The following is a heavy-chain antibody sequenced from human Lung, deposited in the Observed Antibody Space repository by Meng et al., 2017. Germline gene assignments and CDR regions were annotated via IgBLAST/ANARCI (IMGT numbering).Heavy chain of an antibody. CDR1: GCSNSSRTW. CDR2: IFHSGST. CDR3: ARFDISSSGRGDY. D-gene: IGHD1-26*01. Sequence: QVPVPGPGPGPVKPSGNLSLTCAVSGCSNSSRTWWSWGRQTPGKGLEWVGEIFHSGSTNYNPPLESRVTISVDKSKNQFSLKVYSVTAADTATYYCARFDISSSGRGDYWGQGILVTVSS. V-gene: IGHV4-4*02. J-gene: IGHJ4*02.